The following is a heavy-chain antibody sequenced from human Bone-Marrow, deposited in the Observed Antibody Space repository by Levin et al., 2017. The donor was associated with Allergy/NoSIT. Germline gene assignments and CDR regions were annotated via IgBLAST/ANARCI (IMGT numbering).Heavy chain of an antibody. Sequence: GGSLRLSCAASGFSFSGSAVHWVRQASGKGLEWVGRIRSKANGYAIAYAASVNGRFTVSRDDSKNTAYLQMNSLKTEDTALYYCTCNPEYRASSGGGWFDPWGQGTLVIVS. J-gene: IGHJ5*02. CDR2: IRSKANGYAI. CDR1: GFSFSGSA. CDR3: TCNPEYRASSGGGWFDP. D-gene: IGHD2/OR15-2a*01. V-gene: IGHV3-73*01.